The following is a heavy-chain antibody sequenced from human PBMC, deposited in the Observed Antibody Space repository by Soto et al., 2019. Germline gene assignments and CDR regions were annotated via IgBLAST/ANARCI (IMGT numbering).Heavy chain of an antibody. CDR2: ISGSGATT. CDR1: GGSFGGYA. J-gene: IGHJ4*02. V-gene: IGHV3-23*01. Sequence: PGGSLRLSCATSGGSFGGYAMSWVRQAPGKGLDWVSSISGSGATTYYTNSVKGRFTISRDNSKNTLYLQMNSLRAEDTAVYYCEGDYVWGSYRYWGQGTLVTVSS. D-gene: IGHD3-16*02. CDR3: EGDYVWGSYRY.